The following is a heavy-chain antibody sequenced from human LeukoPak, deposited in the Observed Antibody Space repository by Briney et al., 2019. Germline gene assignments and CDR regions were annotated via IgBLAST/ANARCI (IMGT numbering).Heavy chain of an antibody. CDR2: IDPNSGGT. J-gene: IGHJ4*02. CDR1: GYTFTGYY. V-gene: IGHV1-2*06. Sequence: ASVKVSCKASGYTFTGYYMHWVRQAPGQGLEWMGRIDPNSGGTNYAQKFQGRVTMTRDTSISTAYMELSRLRSDDTAVYYCARRYCSSTSCYYFDYWGQGTLVTVSS. CDR3: ARRYCSSTSCYYFDY. D-gene: IGHD2-2*01.